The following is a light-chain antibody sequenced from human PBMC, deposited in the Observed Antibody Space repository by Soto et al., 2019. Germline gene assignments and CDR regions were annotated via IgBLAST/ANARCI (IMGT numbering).Light chain of an antibody. CDR2: TTS. CDR1: QSIRSD. V-gene: IGKV1-39*01. CDR3: QQGFSRPRT. J-gene: IGKJ1*01. Sequence: DIQMTQSPSSLSASVGDRVTITCRASQSIRSDLNWYQQRPGKAPKLLIYTTSNLKSGVPSRFSGSGSGTDFTLTISNLQPEDFATHFCQQGFSRPRTFGLGTTVEVK.